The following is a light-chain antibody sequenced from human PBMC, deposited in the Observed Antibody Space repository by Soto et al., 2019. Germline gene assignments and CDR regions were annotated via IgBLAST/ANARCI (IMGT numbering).Light chain of an antibody. CDR1: QSVSSY. J-gene: IGKJ3*01. Sequence: EIVLTQSPATLSLSPGERATLSCRASQSVSSYLAWYQQKPGQAPRLLIYDASNKATGIPARFSGSGSGTEFTLTISSLEPGDFAVYYCQQRSKWPFTFGPGIKVDI. CDR2: DAS. CDR3: QQRSKWPFT. V-gene: IGKV3-11*01.